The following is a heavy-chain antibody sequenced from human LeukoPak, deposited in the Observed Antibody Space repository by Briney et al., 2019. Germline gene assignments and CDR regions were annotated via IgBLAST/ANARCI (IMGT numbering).Heavy chain of an antibody. Sequence: ASVKVSCKASGYTFTSYYMHWVRQAPGQGLEWMGIINPSGGSTSYAQKFQGRVTMTRDTSTSTVYMELSSLRSEDTAVYYCARDRPRGYCSSTSYYGVSRWYYGMDVWGQGTTVTVSS. CDR3: ARDRPRGYCSSTSYYGVSRWYYGMDV. J-gene: IGHJ6*02. CDR1: GYTFTSYY. CDR2: INPSGGST. V-gene: IGHV1-46*03. D-gene: IGHD2-2*01.